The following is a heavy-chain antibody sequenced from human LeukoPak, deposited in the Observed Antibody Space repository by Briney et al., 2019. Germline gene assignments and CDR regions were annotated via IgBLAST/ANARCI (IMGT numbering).Heavy chain of an antibody. CDR1: GGSISSSSYY. J-gene: IGHJ5*02. CDR3: ARLTGYSSESWFDP. D-gene: IGHD3-9*01. Sequence: SEALSLTCTVSGGSISSSSYYWGWIRQPPGKGLEWIGSIYYSGSTYYNPSLKSRVTISVDTSKNQFSLKLSSVTAADTAVYYCARLTGYSSESWFDPWGQGTLVTVSS. CDR2: IYYSGST. V-gene: IGHV4-39*07.